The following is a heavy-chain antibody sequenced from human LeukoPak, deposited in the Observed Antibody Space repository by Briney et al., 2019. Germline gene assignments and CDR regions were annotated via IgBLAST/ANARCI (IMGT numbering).Heavy chain of an antibody. CDR2: IKSDGSST. CDR1: GFTFSRYW. Sequence: GGSLRLSCAASGFTFSRYWMHWVRHAPGKGLVWVSCIKSDGSSTSIADSAKGRFTISRDNAKNTVYLKMNSLRAEDTAVYYCVRDNRSYNFDYWGQGTLVTVSS. J-gene: IGHJ4*02. CDR3: VRDNRSYNFDY. V-gene: IGHV3-74*01. D-gene: IGHD1-26*01.